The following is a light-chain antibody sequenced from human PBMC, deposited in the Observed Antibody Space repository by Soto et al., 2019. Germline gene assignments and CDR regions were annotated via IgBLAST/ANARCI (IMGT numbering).Light chain of an antibody. J-gene: IGKJ4*01. Sequence: ALQLTQSPPSLSASVGDRVTITCRASQGITSDLAWYQQKPGKAPKLVIYDAASLESGVPSRFSGCGSGTDFTLTISSLQPEDFATYYCQQFNSYPLSLGGGTRVEI. CDR2: DAA. V-gene: IGKV1-13*02. CDR1: QGITSD. CDR3: QQFNSYPLS.